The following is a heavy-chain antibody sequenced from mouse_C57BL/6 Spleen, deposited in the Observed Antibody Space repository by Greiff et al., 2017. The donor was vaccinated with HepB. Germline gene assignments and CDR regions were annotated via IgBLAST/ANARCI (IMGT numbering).Heavy chain of an antibody. CDR2: IYPSDSET. CDR3: AREVNYYGSTSGDY. D-gene: IGHD1-1*01. CDR1: GYTFTSYW. J-gene: IGHJ2*01. V-gene: IGHV1-61*01. Sequence: QVQLQQPGAELVRPGSSVKLSCKASGYTFTSYWMDWVKQRPGQGLEWIGNIYPSDSETHYNQKFKDKATLTVDKSSSTAYMQLSSLTSEDSAVYYCAREVNYYGSTSGDYWGQGTTLTVSS.